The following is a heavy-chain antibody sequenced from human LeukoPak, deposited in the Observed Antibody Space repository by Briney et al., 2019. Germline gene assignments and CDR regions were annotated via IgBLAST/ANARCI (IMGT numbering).Heavy chain of an antibody. CDR1: GFTFDDYG. J-gene: IGHJ6*03. D-gene: IGHD4-17*01. CDR2: INWNGGST. V-gene: IGHV3-20*04. CDR3: ARALSDYVDYYYYYYMDV. Sequence: GGSLRLSCAASGFTFDDYGMSWARQAPGKGLEWVSGINWNGGSTGYVDSVKGRFTISRDNAKNSLYLQMNSLRAEDTALYYCARALSDYVDYYYYYYMDVWGKGTTVTVSS.